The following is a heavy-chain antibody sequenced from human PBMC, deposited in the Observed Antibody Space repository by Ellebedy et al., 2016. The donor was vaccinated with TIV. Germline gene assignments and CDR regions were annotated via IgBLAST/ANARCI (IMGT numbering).Heavy chain of an antibody. D-gene: IGHD5-12*01. Sequence: SETLSLTXNVSGGTISSTNYYWGWIRQSPEKGLEWIGSIYHSGSTYYNPSLKSRLTISLDTTKNQFSLRLDSVAAAETAVDYCASSPSGYEIPYWGQGTLVTVSS. CDR1: GGTISSTNYY. CDR2: IYHSGST. J-gene: IGHJ4*02. V-gene: IGHV4-39*07. CDR3: ASSPSGYEIPY.